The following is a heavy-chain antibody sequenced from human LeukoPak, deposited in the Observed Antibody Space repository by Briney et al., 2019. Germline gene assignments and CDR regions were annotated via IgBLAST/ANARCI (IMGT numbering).Heavy chain of an antibody. CDR2: IQFDGNGE. D-gene: IGHD1-26*01. CDR3: AKGLGYSSDY. CDR1: GFTFSSYG. V-gene: IGHV3-30*02. Sequence: PGGSLRLSCAASGFTFSSYGVHWVRHAPGTGLEWVAFIQFDGNGEYYADSVKGRFTISRDNSKNTLFLQMHSLRPEDTALYYCAKGLGYSSDYWGQGTLVTVSS. J-gene: IGHJ4*02.